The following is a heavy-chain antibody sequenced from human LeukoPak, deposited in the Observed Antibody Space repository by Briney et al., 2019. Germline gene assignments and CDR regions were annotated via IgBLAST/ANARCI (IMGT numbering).Heavy chain of an antibody. Sequence: SETLSLTCAVYGGSFSGYYWSWIRQPPGKGLEWIGEINHSGSTNYNPSLRSRVTISVDTSKNQFSLKLSSVTAADTAVYYCARGNYDYYGSGRGGNWFDPRGQGTLVTVSS. D-gene: IGHD3-10*01. CDR1: GGSFSGYY. CDR3: ARGNYDYYGSGRGGNWFDP. CDR2: INHSGST. J-gene: IGHJ5*02. V-gene: IGHV4-34*01.